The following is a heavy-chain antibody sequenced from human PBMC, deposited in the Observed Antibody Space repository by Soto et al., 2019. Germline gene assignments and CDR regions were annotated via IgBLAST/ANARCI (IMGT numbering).Heavy chain of an antibody. J-gene: IGHJ6*02. D-gene: IGHD2-8*01. V-gene: IGHV4-34*01. CDR2: INHSGST. Sequence: PSETLSLTCAVYGGSLSGYYWSWIRQPPGKGLEWIGEINHSGSTNYNPSLKSRVTISVDTSKNQFSLKLSSVTAADTAVYYCARDAPVEVWGQGTTVTVSS. CDR1: GGSLSGYY. CDR3: ARDAPVEV.